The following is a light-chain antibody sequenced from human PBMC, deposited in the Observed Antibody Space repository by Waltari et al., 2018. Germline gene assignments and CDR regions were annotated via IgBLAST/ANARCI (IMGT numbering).Light chain of an antibody. CDR2: ENN. J-gene: IGLJ3*02. Sequence: QSVLTQPPSVSAAPGQKVTISCSGSSSNIGNNYVSWFQHVSGTAPKLLIYENNKRPAGLPDRSSGSKSGTSATLGITGLQTGDEAHYYCATWDSSLSAWVFGGGTKLTVL. V-gene: IGLV1-51*02. CDR3: ATWDSSLSAWV. CDR1: SSNIGNNY.